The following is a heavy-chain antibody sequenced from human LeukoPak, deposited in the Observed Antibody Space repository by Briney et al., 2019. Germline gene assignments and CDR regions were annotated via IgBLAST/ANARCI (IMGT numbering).Heavy chain of an antibody. CDR2: IRYDGSNK. V-gene: IGHV3-30*02. CDR1: GFTFSSYG. CDR3: AKVFRRGYSGYEPPYFDY. J-gene: IGHJ4*02. Sequence: GGSLRLSCAASGFTFSSYGMHWVRQAPGKGLEWVAFIRYDGSNKYYADSVKGRFTISRDNSKNTLYLQMNSLRAEDTAVYYCAKVFRRGYSGYEPPYFDYWGQGTLVTVSS. D-gene: IGHD5-12*01.